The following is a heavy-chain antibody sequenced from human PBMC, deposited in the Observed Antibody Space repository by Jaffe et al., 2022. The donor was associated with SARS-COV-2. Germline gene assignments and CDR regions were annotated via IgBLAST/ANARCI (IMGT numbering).Heavy chain of an antibody. Sequence: QVQLVESGGGVVQPGRSLRLSCAASGFTFSSYAMHWVRQAPGKGLEWVAVISYDGSNKYYADSVKGRFTISRDNSKNTLYLQMNSLRAEDTAVYYCARGQAALRIAAAGHFDYWGQGTLVTVSS. D-gene: IGHD6-13*01. CDR1: GFTFSSYA. J-gene: IGHJ4*02. CDR2: ISYDGSNK. CDR3: ARGQAALRIAAAGHFDY. V-gene: IGHV3-30-3*01.